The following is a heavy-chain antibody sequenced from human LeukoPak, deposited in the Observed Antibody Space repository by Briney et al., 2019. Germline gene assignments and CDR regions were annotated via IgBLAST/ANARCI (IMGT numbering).Heavy chain of an antibody. CDR3: ARIGSYYDSSGYYYHYFDY. V-gene: IGHV4-61*02. D-gene: IGHD3-22*01. CDR1: GGSISSGSYY. Sequence: PSETLSLTCTVSGGSISSGSYYWRWIRQPAGKGLEWIGRIYTSGSTNYNPSLKSRVTISVDTSKNQFSLKLSSVTAADTAVYYCARIGSYYDSSGYYYHYFDYWGQGTLVTVSS. CDR2: IYTSGST. J-gene: IGHJ4*02.